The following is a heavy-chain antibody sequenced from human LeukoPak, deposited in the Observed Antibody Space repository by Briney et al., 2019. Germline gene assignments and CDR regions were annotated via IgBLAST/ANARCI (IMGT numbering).Heavy chain of an antibody. CDR1: GGSFSDYY. CDR2: INHSGST. D-gene: IGHD3-3*01. CDR3: ARGVRYYDFWSGPPRYYYMDV. J-gene: IGHJ6*03. Sequence: PSETLSLTCAVYGGSFSDYYWSWIRQPPGKGLEWIGEINHSGSTNYNPSLKSRVTISVDTSKNQFSLKLSSVTAADTAVYYCARGVRYYDFWSGPPRYYYMDVWGKGTTVTVSS. V-gene: IGHV4-34*01.